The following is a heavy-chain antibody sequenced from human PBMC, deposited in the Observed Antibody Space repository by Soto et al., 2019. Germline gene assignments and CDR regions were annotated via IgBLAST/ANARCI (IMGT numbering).Heavy chain of an antibody. CDR3: ARLRIAPNNYKWFDA. Sequence: TLSLTCSVSGAALNSGNYYGSWIRQVPGKGLEWIGHIYVTGAVDYNPSLRDRITISQDTSERQFSLNLRLVTAADTAVYYCARLRIAPNNYKWFDAWGQGTLFTVSS. V-gene: IGHV4-31*03. CDR2: IYVTGAV. D-gene: IGHD1-20*01. CDR1: GAALNSGNYY. J-gene: IGHJ5*02.